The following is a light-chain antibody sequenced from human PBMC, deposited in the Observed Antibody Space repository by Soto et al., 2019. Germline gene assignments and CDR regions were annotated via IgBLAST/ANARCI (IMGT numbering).Light chain of an antibody. Sequence: IVLTHSPGTLSFSPGEIATLSFRASQSVSSSYLAWYQQKPGQAPRLLIYGASSRATGIPDRFSGSGSGTDFTLTISRLEPEDFAVYYCQQYGSSPLFGQGTRLEIK. V-gene: IGKV3-20*01. CDR1: QSVSSSY. CDR2: GAS. J-gene: IGKJ5*01. CDR3: QQYGSSPL.